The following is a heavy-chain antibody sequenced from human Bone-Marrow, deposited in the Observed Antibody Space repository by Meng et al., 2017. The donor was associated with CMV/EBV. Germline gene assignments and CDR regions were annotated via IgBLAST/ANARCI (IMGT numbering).Heavy chain of an antibody. Sequence: GESMKISCAASGFTSSSYGMHWVRQAPGKRLEWVAFIRYDGSNKYYADSVKGRFTISRDNSKNTLYLQMNRLRAEDTAVYYCAKDIGSSYYYYYGMDVWGQGTTVTVSS. CDR2: IRYDGSNK. V-gene: IGHV3-30*02. CDR1: GFTSSSYG. J-gene: IGHJ6*02. CDR3: AKDIGSSYYYYYGMDV. D-gene: IGHD6-6*01.